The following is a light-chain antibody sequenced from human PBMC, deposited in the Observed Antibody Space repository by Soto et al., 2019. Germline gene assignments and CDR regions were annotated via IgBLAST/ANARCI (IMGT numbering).Light chain of an antibody. CDR3: CSYAGSPYV. CDR2: DVT. CDR1: SSDVGGYDY. J-gene: IGLJ1*01. Sequence: QSVLTQPRSVSGSPGQSVAISCTGTSSDVGGYDYVSWFQQHPGKAPKLMIYDVTKRPSGVPDRFSGSKSGNTASLTTSGLLAEDEADYYCCSYAGSPYVFGTGTKVTVL. V-gene: IGLV2-11*01.